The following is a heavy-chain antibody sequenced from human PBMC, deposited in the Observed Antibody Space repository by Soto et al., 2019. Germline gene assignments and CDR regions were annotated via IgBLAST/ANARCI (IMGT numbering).Heavy chain of an antibody. CDR2: INHDGYS. Sequence: QVQLQQSGPGLVKPSETLSLTCTVSGGSIINYYCSWFRQSPGKGLEWIGYINHDGYSAYTLSLKSRTTMSADASKTQSPLILDSVTATDTAVYNCARQGYGPQHCVEEAWGRGTTVIVSS. D-gene: IGHD1-1*01. V-gene: IGHV4-59*08. CDR1: GGSIINYY. J-gene: IGHJ6*02. CDR3: ARQGYGPQHCVEEA.